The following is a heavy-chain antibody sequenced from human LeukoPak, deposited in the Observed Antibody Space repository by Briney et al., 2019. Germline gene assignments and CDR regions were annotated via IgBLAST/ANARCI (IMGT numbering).Heavy chain of an antibody. Sequence: SETLSLTCAVYGGSFSGYYWSWIRQPPGKGLEWIGEINHSGGTKYNPSLKSRVTISVDTSKNQFSLKLSSVTAADTAVYYCARLRAYYYGSGSYIDYWGQGTLVTVSS. CDR1: GGSFSGYY. J-gene: IGHJ4*02. D-gene: IGHD3-10*01. V-gene: IGHV4-34*01. CDR2: INHSGGT. CDR3: ARLRAYYYGSGSYIDY.